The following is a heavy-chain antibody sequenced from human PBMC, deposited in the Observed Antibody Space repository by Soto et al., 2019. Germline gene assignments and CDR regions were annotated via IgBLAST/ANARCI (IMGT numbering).Heavy chain of an antibody. V-gene: IGHV1-46*03. CDR3: ARGARPYCSGGSCYWVDY. J-gene: IGHJ4*02. Sequence: ASVKVSCKASGYTFPSYYMHWVRQAPGQGLEWMGIINPSGGSTSYAQKFQGRVTMTRDTSTSTVYMELSSLRSEDTAVYYCARGARPYCSGGSCYWVDYWGQGTLVTVSS. D-gene: IGHD2-15*01. CDR1: GYTFPSYY. CDR2: INPSGGST.